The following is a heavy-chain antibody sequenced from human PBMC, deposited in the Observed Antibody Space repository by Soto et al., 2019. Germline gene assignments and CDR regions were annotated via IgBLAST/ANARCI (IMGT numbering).Heavy chain of an antibody. Sequence: SVKVSCKASGGTFSSYAISWVLQAPGQGLEWMGGIIPIFGTANYAQKFQGRVTITADESTSTAYMELSSLRSEDTAVYYCAREVGDYHPPYFDYWGQGTLVTVSS. CDR2: IIPIFGTA. V-gene: IGHV1-69*13. CDR1: GGTFSSYA. CDR3: AREVGDYHPPYFDY. D-gene: IGHD4-17*01. J-gene: IGHJ4*02.